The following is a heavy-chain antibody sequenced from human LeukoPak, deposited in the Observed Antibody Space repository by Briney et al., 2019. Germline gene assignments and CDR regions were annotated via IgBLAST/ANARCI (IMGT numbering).Heavy chain of an antibody. Sequence: SETLSLTCTVSGGSISSYYWSWIRQPPGKGLEWIGYIYYSGSTNYNPSLKSRVTISVDTSKNQFSLKLSSVTAADTAVYYCARSNSGSYYFDYWGQGTLVTVSS. CDR2: IYYSGST. J-gene: IGHJ4*02. D-gene: IGHD1-26*01. CDR3: ARSNSGSYYFDY. CDR1: GGSISSYY. V-gene: IGHV4-59*08.